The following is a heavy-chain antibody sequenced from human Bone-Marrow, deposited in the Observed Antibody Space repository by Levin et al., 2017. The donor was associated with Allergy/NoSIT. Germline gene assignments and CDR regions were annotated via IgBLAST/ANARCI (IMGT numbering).Heavy chain of an antibody. CDR3: TTGSMSYGSPTVTTVPFDY. Sequence: GGSLRLSCAASGFTFSNAWMSWVRQAPGKGLEWVGRIKSKTDGGTTDYAAPVKGRFTISRDDSKNTLYLQMNSLKTEDTAVYYCTTGSMSYGSPTVTTVPFDYWGQGTLVTVSS. CDR2: IKSKTDGGTT. J-gene: IGHJ4*02. D-gene: IGHD4-17*01. CDR1: GFTFSNAW. V-gene: IGHV3-15*01.